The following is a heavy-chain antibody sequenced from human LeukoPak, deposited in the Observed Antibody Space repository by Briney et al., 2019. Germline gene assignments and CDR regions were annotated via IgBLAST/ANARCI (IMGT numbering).Heavy chain of an antibody. D-gene: IGHD2-2*01. Sequence: GASVKVSCKASGHTFTSYGITWVRQAPGQGLEWMGWITPYNGNTNYAQNLQGRVTMTTDTSTSTAYMELRSLRSDDTAVYYCARWYCSSTSCYAGAFDIWGQGTMVTVSS. CDR2: ITPYNGNT. V-gene: IGHV1-18*04. CDR1: GHTFTSYG. J-gene: IGHJ3*02. CDR3: ARWYCSSTSCYAGAFDI.